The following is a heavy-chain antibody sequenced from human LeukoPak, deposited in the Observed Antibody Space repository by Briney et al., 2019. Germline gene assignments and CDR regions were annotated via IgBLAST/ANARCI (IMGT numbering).Heavy chain of an antibody. J-gene: IGHJ6*02. D-gene: IGHD3-10*01. CDR3: ARDYGSGSYLLPDYYYYYGMDV. CDR1: GGSISTYY. Sequence: SETLSLTCSVSGGSISTYYWSWIRQPPGKGLEWIGYLYHSGSTNYNPSLKSRVTISVDTSKNELSLKLSSVTAADTAVYYCARDYGSGSYLLPDYYYYYGMDVWGQGTTVTVSS. CDR2: LYHSGST. V-gene: IGHV4-59*01.